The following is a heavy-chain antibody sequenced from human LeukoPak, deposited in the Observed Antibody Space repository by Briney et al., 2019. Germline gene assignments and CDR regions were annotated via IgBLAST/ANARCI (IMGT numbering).Heavy chain of an antibody. V-gene: IGHV3-48*01. CDR3: ARTSSNDAFDI. J-gene: IGHJ3*02. CDR2: ISSSSSTI. Sequence: GSLRLSCAASGFPFSSYSMNWVRQAPGKGLEWVSYISSSSSTIYYADSVKGRFTISRDNAKNSLYLQMNSLRAEDTAVYYCARTSSNDAFDIWGQGAMVTVSS. D-gene: IGHD4-11*01. CDR1: GFPFSSYS.